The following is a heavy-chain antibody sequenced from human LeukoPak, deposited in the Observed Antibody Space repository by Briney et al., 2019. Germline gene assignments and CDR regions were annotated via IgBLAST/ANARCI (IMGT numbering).Heavy chain of an antibody. Sequence: PSETLSLTCTVSGGSISSGGYYWSWMRQHPGKGLEWIGYIYYSGSTYYNPSLKSRVTISVDTSKNQFSLKLSSVTAADTAVYYCARGHIVVRGVPFDYWGQGTLVTVSS. V-gene: IGHV4-31*03. D-gene: IGHD3-10*01. CDR1: GGSISSGGYY. J-gene: IGHJ4*02. CDR2: IYYSGST. CDR3: ARGHIVVRGVPFDY.